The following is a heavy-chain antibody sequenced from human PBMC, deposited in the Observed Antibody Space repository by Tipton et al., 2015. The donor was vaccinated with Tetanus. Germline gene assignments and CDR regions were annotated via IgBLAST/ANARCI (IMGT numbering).Heavy chain of an antibody. CDR3: ARANNEFPKKGPFDA. V-gene: IGHV4-61*01. J-gene: IGHJ4*02. CDR1: GGSVNDGRFY. Sequence: LRLSCTVSGGSVNDGRFYWTWIRQPPGKALEWVAHIYYSGSATYNPSVASRATVSIDMSKNQFSLRLTSVTAADTAVYYCARANNEFPKKGPFDAWGQGRLVIVSS. CDR2: IYYSGSA. D-gene: IGHD1-1*01.